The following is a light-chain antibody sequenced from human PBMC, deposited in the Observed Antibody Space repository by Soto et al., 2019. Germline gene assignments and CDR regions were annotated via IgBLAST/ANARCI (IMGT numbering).Light chain of an antibody. CDR3: QQYNSYTIT. CDR1: QSISSW. J-gene: IGKJ5*01. CDR2: DAS. Sequence: DLQMTHSTSTLSASIGDRVTITCRASQSISSWLAWYQQKQGKAPKLLIYDASSLGSGVPSRFSGSVSGTEGTITISSLQQDDGSTYYCQQYNSYTITSGQGTRLEIK. V-gene: IGKV1-5*01.